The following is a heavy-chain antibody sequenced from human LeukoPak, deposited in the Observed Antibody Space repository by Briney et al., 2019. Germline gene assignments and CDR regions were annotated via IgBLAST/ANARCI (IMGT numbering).Heavy chain of an antibody. CDR1: GFTFSSYG. J-gene: IGHJ4*02. V-gene: IGHV3-33*01. CDR2: IWYDGSNK. CDR3: ARDLLPNSSSWYLGY. Sequence: GGSLRLSCAASGFTFSSYGMHWVRQAPGKGLEWVAVIWYDGSNKYYADSVKGRFTISRDNSKNTLYLQMNSLRAEDTAVYYCARDLLPNSSSWYLGYRGQGTLVTVSS. D-gene: IGHD6-13*01.